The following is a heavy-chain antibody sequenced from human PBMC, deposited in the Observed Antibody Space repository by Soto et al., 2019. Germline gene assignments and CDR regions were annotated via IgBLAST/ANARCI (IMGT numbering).Heavy chain of an antibody. CDR1: VFPFSADN. CDR3: SRSPEVGVRWAY. D-gene: IGHD3-16*01. CDR2: NTVGRSHI. Sequence: EVHLVESGGGLVKPGGSLRLSCTGSVFPFSADNINWVRQSPVKWLEWVSSNTVGRSHINQPNSLKGRFTISRDDAKNSVYLQIDTLRDEDKALYYCSRSPEVGVRWAYWGQGNRVTVSS. V-gene: IGHV3-21*01. J-gene: IGHJ4*02.